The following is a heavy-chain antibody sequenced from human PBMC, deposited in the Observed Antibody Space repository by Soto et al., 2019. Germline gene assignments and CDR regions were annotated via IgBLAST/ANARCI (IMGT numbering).Heavy chain of an antibody. J-gene: IGHJ3*02. V-gene: IGHV3-30*18. Sequence: PGGSLRLSCAASGFTFSSYGMHWVRQAPGKGLEWVAVISYDGSNKYCADSVKGRFTISRDNSKNTLYLQMNSLRAEDTAVYYCAKDVLLFLEWTPAFDIWGQGTMVTVSS. D-gene: IGHD3-3*01. CDR1: GFTFSSYG. CDR2: ISYDGSNK. CDR3: AKDVLLFLEWTPAFDI.